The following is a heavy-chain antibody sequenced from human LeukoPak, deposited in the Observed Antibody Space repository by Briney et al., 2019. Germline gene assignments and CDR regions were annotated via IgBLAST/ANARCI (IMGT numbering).Heavy chain of an antibody. Sequence: GASVKVSCKVSGYTLTELSMHWVRQAPGKGLEWMGGFDPEDGETIYAQKFQGRVTMTEDTSTDTAYMELSSLRSEDTAVYYCATAGITGRGDTFDIWGQGTMVTVSS. CDR2: FDPEDGET. V-gene: IGHV1-24*01. D-gene: IGHD1-20*01. CDR1: GYTLTELS. J-gene: IGHJ3*02. CDR3: ATAGITGRGDTFDI.